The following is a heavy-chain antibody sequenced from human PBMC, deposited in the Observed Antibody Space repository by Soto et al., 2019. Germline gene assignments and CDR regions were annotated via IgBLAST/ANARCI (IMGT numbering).Heavy chain of an antibody. CDR2: ISYDGSNK. CDR1: GFTFSSYG. Sequence: QVQLVESGGGVVQPGRSLRLSCAASGFTFSSYGMHWVRQAPGKGLEWVAVISYDGSNKYYADSVKGRFTISRDNSKNTLYLQMNSLRAEDTAVYYCAKEKNSGYDYWGQGTLVTVSS. CDR3: AKEKNSGYDY. J-gene: IGHJ4*02. V-gene: IGHV3-30*18. D-gene: IGHD5-12*01.